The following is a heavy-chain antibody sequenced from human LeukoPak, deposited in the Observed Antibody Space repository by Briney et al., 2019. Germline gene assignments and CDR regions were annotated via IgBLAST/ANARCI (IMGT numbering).Heavy chain of an antibody. CDR1: GFTFDDYA. D-gene: IGHD2-2*01. V-gene: IGHV3-43*02. CDR2: ISGDGGST. Sequence: PGGSLRLSCAASGFTFDDYAMHWVRQAPGKGLEWVSLISGDGGSTYYADSVKGRFTISRDNSKNSLCLQMNSLRTEDTALYYCAKDDIVVVPAATEPSYNWFDPWGQGTLVTVSS. CDR3: AKDDIVVVPAATEPSYNWFDP. J-gene: IGHJ5*02.